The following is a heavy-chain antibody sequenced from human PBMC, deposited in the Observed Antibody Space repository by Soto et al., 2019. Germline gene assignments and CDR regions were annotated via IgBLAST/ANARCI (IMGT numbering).Heavy chain of an antibody. V-gene: IGHV3-49*03. CDR1: GFTFGDYA. J-gene: IGHJ4*02. D-gene: IGHD6-13*01. CDR3: TRVGIAAAGTPPFDY. Sequence: GGSLRLSCTASGFTFGDYAMSWFRQAPGEGLEWVGFIRSKAYGGTTEYAASVKGRFTISRDDSKSIAYLQMNSLKTEDTAVYYCTRVGIAAAGTPPFDYWGQGTLVTVSS. CDR2: IRSKAYGGTT.